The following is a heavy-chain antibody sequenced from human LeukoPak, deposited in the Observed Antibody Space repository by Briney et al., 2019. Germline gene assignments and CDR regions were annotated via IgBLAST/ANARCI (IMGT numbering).Heavy chain of an antibody. CDR3: ARDAYDDASES. J-gene: IGHJ5*02. CDR2: LRPDGRDK. V-gene: IGHV3-7*01. Sequence: PGGSLRLSCAASGFTFSYYWMTWVRQAPGKGLEWVANLRPDGRDKYYADSVKGRFTISRDNAKNSLYLQMNGLRADDTATYYCARDAYDDASESWGQGTLATVSS. D-gene: IGHD3-3*01. CDR1: GFTFSYYW.